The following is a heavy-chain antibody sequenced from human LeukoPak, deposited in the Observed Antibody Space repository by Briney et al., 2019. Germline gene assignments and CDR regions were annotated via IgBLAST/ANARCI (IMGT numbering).Heavy chain of an antibody. D-gene: IGHD6-6*01. CDR1: GFTFSSYA. CDR3: AKGFDSSSDAFDI. CDR2: ISGSGGST. J-gene: IGHJ3*02. V-gene: IGHV3-23*01. Sequence: GGSLRLPCAASGFTFSSYAMSWVRQAPGKGLEWVSAISGSGGSTYYADSVKGRFTISRDNSKNTLYLQMNSLRAEDTAVYYCAKGFDSSSDAFDIWGQGTMVTVSS.